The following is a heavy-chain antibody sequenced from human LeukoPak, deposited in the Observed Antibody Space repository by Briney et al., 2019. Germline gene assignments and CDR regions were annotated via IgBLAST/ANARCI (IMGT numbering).Heavy chain of an antibody. J-gene: IGHJ4*02. CDR2: IYSGGST. CDR3: AKEDLAAVVTAEVY. V-gene: IGHV3-53*04. CDR1: GFTVSSSY. D-gene: IGHD2-21*02. Sequence: PGGSLRLSCAASGFTVSSSYMSWVRQAPGKGLEWVSVIYSGGSTYYADSVKGRFTISRHNSKNTLYLQMNSLRAEDTAVYYCAKEDLAAVVTAEVYWGQGTLVTVSS.